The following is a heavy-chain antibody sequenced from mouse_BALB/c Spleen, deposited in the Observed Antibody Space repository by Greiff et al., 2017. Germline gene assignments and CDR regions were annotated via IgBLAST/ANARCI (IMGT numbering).Heavy chain of an antibody. Sequence: EVNVVESGGGLVQPGGSRKLSCAASGFTFSSFGMHWVRQAPEKGLEWVAYISSGSSTIYYADTVKGRFTISRDNPKNTLFLQMTSLRSEDTALYYCARSGGNYYFDYRGQGTPLTVSS. CDR2: ISSGSSTI. CDR1: GFTFSSFG. CDR3: ARSGGNYYFDY. V-gene: IGHV5-17*02. D-gene: IGHD2-1*01. J-gene: IGHJ2*01.